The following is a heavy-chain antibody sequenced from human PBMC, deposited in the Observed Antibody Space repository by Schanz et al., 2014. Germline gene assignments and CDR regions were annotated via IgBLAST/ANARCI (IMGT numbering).Heavy chain of an antibody. CDR1: GGSFSAYH. Sequence: QVQLQQWGAGLLKPSETLSLICVINGGSFSAYHWSWLRQSPGKGPEWIGEISHDGTTNYNPSLKSRVTIAGDTSKNRFSLNLTSVTAADTAVYYCASTHWFGSGTTIVDYWGQGTLVTVSS. CDR3: ASTHWFGSGTTIVDY. V-gene: IGHV4-34*02. CDR2: ISHDGTT. J-gene: IGHJ4*02. D-gene: IGHD3-10*01.